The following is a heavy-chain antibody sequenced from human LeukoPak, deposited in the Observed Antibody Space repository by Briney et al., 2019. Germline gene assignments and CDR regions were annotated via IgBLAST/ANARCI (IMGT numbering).Heavy chain of an antibody. D-gene: IGHD3-10*01. J-gene: IGHJ4*02. V-gene: IGHV1-18*01. CDR1: GYTFTSYG. CDR3: ARGGRWFMNPSATSFDY. Sequence: ASVTVTCKASGYTFTSYGYSWVRQAPGQGLEWMGLISAYNGNTNYEQKVQGRVTMTTDTSTSTAYMELRSLRSDETAVYYCARGGRWFMNPSATSFDYWGQGTLVTVSS. CDR2: ISAYNGNT.